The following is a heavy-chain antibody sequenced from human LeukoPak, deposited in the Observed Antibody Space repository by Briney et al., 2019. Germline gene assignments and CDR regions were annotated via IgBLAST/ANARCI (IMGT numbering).Heavy chain of an antibody. CDR3: VRVVKEYSSSSHFDY. V-gene: IGHV4-4*07. Sequence: SETLSLTCTVSGGSLSSYYWSWIRQPAGKGLEWIGRIYTSGSTNYNPSLKSRVTMSVDTSKNQFSLKLSSVTAADTAVYYCVRVVKEYSSSSHFDYWGQGTLVTVSS. D-gene: IGHD6-6*01. CDR1: GGSLSSYY. CDR2: IYTSGST. J-gene: IGHJ4*02.